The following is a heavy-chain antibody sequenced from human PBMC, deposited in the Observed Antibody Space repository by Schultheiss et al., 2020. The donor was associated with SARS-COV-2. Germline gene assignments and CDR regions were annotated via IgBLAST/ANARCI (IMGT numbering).Heavy chain of an antibody. CDR1: GYSFTRYW. CDR2: IYPGDSDT. Sequence: GESLKISCKGSGYSFTRYWIGWVRQMPGKGLEWMGIIYPGDSDTRYSPSFQGQVTFSADKSIRTAYLQWSSLKAPETAIYYCARGSYYDILTDYYPYCFDHWGRGTLVTVSS. D-gene: IGHD3-9*01. CDR3: ARGSYYDILTDYYPYCFDH. V-gene: IGHV5-51*01. J-gene: IGHJ4*02.